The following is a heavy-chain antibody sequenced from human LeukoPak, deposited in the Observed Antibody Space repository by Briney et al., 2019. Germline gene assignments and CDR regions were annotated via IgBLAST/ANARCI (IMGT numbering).Heavy chain of an antibody. CDR3: ASWIKRQFDY. CDR2: IYLSGST. V-gene: IGHV4-38-2*02. Sequence: SETLSLTCIVSGYSISSGNYWGWIRQPPGKGLEWIGSIYLSGSTYYNPSLKSRVTISVDTSENQFSLNLSSVTAADTAVYFCASWIKRQFDYWGQGILVTVSS. CDR1: GYSISSGNY. J-gene: IGHJ4*02. D-gene: IGHD1-1*01.